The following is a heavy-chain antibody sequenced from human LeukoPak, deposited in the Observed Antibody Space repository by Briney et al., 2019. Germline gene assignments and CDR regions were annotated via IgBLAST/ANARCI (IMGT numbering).Heavy chain of an antibody. V-gene: IGHV5-51*01. D-gene: IGHD6-13*01. J-gene: IGHJ4*02. CDR1: GYKLTNNW. Sequence: GESPKISCKISGYKLTNNWIGWVRQVPGKGLEWMGLIYPGYSDAKYSPSFQGQVTLSVDASISTAYLQWSSLKASDTAMYYCARLRTSGAAAAGIDYWGQGTLVTVSS. CDR3: ARLRTSGAAAAGIDY. CDR2: IYPGYSDA.